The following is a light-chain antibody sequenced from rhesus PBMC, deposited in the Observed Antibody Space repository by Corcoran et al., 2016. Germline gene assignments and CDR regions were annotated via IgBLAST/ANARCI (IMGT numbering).Light chain of an antibody. V-gene: IGKV3-10*01. J-gene: IGKJ4*01. CDR3: YQHSSGLT. CDR2: GAS. Sequence: QVILTQSPATLSLSPGARATLSCRASQSVSSYLVWYQQKPGQAPRLLIYGASSRATGIPARCSGSGAGTDFTLTISSLEPEDVGVYHCYQHSSGLTFGGGTKVELK. CDR1: QSVSSY.